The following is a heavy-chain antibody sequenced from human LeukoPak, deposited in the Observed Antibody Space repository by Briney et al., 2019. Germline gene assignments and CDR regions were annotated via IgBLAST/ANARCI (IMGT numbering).Heavy chain of an antibody. Sequence: PSGTLSLTCAVSGGSISSRNWWSWVRQPPGKGLEWIGYIYYSGSTNYNPSLKSRVTISVDTSKNQFSLKLSSVTAADTAVYYCATIWFGELFRYDYWGQGTLVTVSS. CDR1: GGSISSRNW. CDR3: ATIWFGELFRYDY. J-gene: IGHJ4*02. D-gene: IGHD3-10*01. V-gene: IGHV4-4*02. CDR2: IYYSGST.